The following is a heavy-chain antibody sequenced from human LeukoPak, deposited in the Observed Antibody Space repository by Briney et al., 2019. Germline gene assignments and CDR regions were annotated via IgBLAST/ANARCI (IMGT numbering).Heavy chain of an antibody. CDR1: GFTFSSYA. V-gene: IGHV3-23*01. D-gene: IGHD2-8*02. CDR3: ATYRQVLLPFES. CDR2: ISGSGGST. J-gene: IGHJ4*02. Sequence: GGSLRLSCAASGFTFSSYAMSWVRQAPGKGLEWVSGISGSGGSTYYADSVRGRFTISRDNSKSTLSLQMNSLRAEDTAIYYCATYRQVLLPFESWGQGTLVTVSS.